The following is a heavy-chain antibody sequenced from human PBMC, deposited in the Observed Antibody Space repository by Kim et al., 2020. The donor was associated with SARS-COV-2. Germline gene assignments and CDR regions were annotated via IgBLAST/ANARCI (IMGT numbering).Heavy chain of an antibody. Sequence: ASVKVSCKASGYTFTSYGISWVRQAPGQGLEWMGWISAYNGNTNYAQKLQGRVTMTTDTSTSTAYMELRSLRSDDTAVYYCARDSYYYDSSGYYRFDYWGQGTLVTVSS. J-gene: IGHJ4*02. CDR3: ARDSYYYDSSGYYRFDY. D-gene: IGHD3-22*01. CDR2: ISAYNGNT. CDR1: GYTFTSYG. V-gene: IGHV1-18*01.